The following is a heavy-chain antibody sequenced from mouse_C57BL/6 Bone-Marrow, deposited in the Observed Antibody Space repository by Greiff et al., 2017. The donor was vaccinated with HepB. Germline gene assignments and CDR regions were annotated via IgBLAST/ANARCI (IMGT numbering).Heavy chain of an antibody. Sequence: VQLQQSGPELVKPGASVKIPCKASGYTFTDYNMDWVKQSHGKSLEWIGDINPNNGGTIYNQKFKGKATLTVDKSSSTAYMELRSLTSEDTAVYYCARGDWDGAWFAYWGQGTLVTVSA. J-gene: IGHJ3*01. CDR2: INPNNGGT. CDR1: GYTFTDYN. D-gene: IGHD4-1*01. CDR3: ARGDWDGAWFAY. V-gene: IGHV1-18*01.